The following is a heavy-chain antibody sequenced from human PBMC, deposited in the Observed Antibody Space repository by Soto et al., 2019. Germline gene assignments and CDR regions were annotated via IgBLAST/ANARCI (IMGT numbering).Heavy chain of an antibody. CDR1: GGTFSGHA. Sequence: QVQLVQSGAEVKKPGSSVKVSCEASGGTFSGHAISWVRQAPGQGPEWMGGLIPLFGTTQHAQNFQDRLTITADKSTSAAYMYMTSLRFEDTASYYSARGPNSGYLFASWCQGTLVTVS. D-gene: IGHD5-12*01. V-gene: IGHV1-69*06. J-gene: IGHJ4*02. CDR2: LIPLFGTT. CDR3: ARGPNSGYLFAS.